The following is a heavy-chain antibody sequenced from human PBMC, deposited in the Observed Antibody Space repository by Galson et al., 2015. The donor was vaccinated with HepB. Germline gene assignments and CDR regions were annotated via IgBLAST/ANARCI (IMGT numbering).Heavy chain of an antibody. CDR1: GFTFSNYG. J-gene: IGHJ4*02. CDR2: ISYDGSNK. CDR3: AKDPYLYSALAGTMAGFDY. V-gene: IGHV3-30*18. D-gene: IGHD6-19*01. Sequence: SLRLSCAASGFTFSNYGMHWVRQAPGKGLEWVAVISYDGSNKYYADSVEARFTISRDNSKNTLYLQMNSLRAEDTALYYCAKDPYLYSALAGTMAGFDYWGQGTLVTVSS.